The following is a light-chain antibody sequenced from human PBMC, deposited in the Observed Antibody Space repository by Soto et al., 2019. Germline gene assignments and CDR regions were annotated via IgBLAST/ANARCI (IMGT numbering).Light chain of an antibody. Sequence: EIVMTQSPATLSVSPGERVTLSCRASQDIRSSLAWYQQKPGQAPMLLIYGVSIRATGVPATFSGSGSGTEFTLSISSLQSEHLGVYYCQQDSSWPLTFGGGTKVEIK. J-gene: IGKJ4*01. CDR3: QQDSSWPLT. CDR1: QDIRSS. V-gene: IGKV3-15*01. CDR2: GVS.